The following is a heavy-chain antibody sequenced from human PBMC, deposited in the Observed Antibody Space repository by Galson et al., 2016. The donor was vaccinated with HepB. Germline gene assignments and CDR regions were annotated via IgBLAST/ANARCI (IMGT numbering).Heavy chain of an antibody. CDR1: GYSLTEVS. CDR2: FEPEDGET. D-gene: IGHD1-26*01. V-gene: IGHV1-24*01. J-gene: IGHJ5*02. CDR3: AVGAMAT. Sequence: SVKVSCKVSGYSLTEVSMHWVRQAPGKGLEWMGGFEPEDGETIYAQKFQGRVTVTEDASTDTAYMELSSLRPDDTAVYYCAVGAMATWGQGTLVTVSS.